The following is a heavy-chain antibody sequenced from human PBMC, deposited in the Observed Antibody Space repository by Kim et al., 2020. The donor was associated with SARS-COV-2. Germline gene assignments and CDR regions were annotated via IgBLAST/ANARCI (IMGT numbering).Heavy chain of an antibody. Sequence: AAPAKGRFTISRENSQNTLYLQMNRLRAEDTAVYYCAKDRSVSLTLFDYWGQGTLVTVSS. J-gene: IGHJ4*02. V-gene: IGHV3-23*01. CDR3: AKDRSVSLTLFDY. D-gene: IGHD6-6*01.